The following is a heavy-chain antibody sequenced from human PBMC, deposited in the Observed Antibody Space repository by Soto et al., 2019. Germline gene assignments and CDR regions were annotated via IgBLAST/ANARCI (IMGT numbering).Heavy chain of an antibody. V-gene: IGHV4-39*01. J-gene: IGHJ5*02. D-gene: IGHD3-3*02. CDR1: GDSISSSSYY. Sequence: SETLSLTCAVSGDSISSSSYYWAWIRQPPGKGLEWIGSIHYRANSYYSPSLKSRITISVDTSKNQISLRLSSVTAADTAVYYCARPLQLAVSGFDPCGQGTLVTVSS. CDR2: IHYRANS. CDR3: ARPLQLAVSGFDP.